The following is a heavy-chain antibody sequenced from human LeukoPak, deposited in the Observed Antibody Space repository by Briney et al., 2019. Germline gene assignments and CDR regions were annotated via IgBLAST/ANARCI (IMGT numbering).Heavy chain of an antibody. CDR3: AKSYSSAVAGTLGAFDI. CDR1: GGTFSSYV. V-gene: IGHV1-69*13. D-gene: IGHD6-19*01. CDR2: IIPIFDTT. J-gene: IGHJ3*02. Sequence: SVKVSCKPSGGTFSSYVISWVRQAPGQGLEWRGGIIPIFDTTTYAQKFQGRVTITADESTSTAYMELSSLRSEDSALYYCAKSYSSAVAGTLGAFDIWGQGTMVTVSS.